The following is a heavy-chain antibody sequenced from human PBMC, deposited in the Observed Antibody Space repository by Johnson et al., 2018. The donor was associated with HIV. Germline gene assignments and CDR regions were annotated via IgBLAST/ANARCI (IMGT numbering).Heavy chain of an antibody. D-gene: IGHD4/OR15-4a*01. CDR3: ARGDYGHDAFDI. V-gene: IGHV3-33*01. Sequence: QVQLVESGGGVVQPGRSLRLSCAASGFTFSSYGMHWVRQAPGKGLEWVAVIWYDGNNKFYADSVKGRFTISRDNAKNTLYLQMNSLRAEDTAVYYCARGDYGHDAFDIWGQGTMVTVSS. CDR1: GFTFSSYG. CDR2: IWYDGNNK. J-gene: IGHJ3*02.